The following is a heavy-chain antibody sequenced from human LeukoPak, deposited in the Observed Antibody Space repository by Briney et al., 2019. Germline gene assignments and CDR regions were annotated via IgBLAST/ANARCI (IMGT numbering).Heavy chain of an antibody. D-gene: IGHD3-3*01. CDR2: MNPTSGNT. CDR1: GYTFISYD. J-gene: IGHJ6*03. CDR3: ARRQASGYDFWSGLSYYMDV. V-gene: IGHV1-8*03. Sequence: ASVKDSCKASGYTFISYDINWVRQATGQGLEWMGWMNPTSGNTGYAQKFQGRVTITRNTSISTAYMELSSLRSEDTGVYYCARRQASGYDFWSGLSYYMDVWGKGTTVTVSS.